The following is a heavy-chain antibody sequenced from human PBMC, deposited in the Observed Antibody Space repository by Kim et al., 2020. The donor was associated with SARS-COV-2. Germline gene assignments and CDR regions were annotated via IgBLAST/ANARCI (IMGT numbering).Heavy chain of an antibody. CDR3: TTPNTAMVD. V-gene: IGHV3-15*01. CDR2: GTT. J-gene: IGHJ4*02. D-gene: IGHD5-18*01. Sequence: GTTDYAAPVKGRFTISRDDSKNTLYLQMNSLKTEDTAVYYCTTPNTAMVDWGQGTLVTVSS.